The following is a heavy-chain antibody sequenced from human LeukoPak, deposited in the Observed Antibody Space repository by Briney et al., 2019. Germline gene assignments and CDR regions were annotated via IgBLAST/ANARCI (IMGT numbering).Heavy chain of an antibody. Sequence: SETLSLTCAVSGYSISSGYQWAWIRQSPGKGLEWIGSIYHSGSAHYNPSLKSRVTISVETSKNQFSLKMYSVTAADTAVYYCAGAPILYYDFWSASDYWGQGTLVTVSS. CDR1: GYSISSGYQ. J-gene: IGHJ4*02. CDR3: AGAPILYYDFWSASDY. V-gene: IGHV4-38-2*01. CDR2: IYHSGSA. D-gene: IGHD3-3*01.